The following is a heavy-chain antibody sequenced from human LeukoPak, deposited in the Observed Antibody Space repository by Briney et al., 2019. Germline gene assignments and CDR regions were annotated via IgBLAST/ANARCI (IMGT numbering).Heavy chain of an antibody. V-gene: IGHV1-69*13. CDR2: IIPIFGTA. CDR3: ARGPALDAFDI. J-gene: IGHJ3*02. CDR1: GGTFSSYA. Sequence: ASVKVSCKASGGTFSSYAISWERQAPGQGLEWMGGIIPIFGTANYAQKFQGRVTITADESTSTAYMELSSLRSEDTAVYYCARGPALDAFDIWGQGTMVTVSS.